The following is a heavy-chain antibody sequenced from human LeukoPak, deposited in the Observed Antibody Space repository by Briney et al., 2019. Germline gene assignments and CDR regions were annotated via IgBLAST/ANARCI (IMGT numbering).Heavy chain of an antibody. D-gene: IGHD5-12*01. CDR2: IIPIFGTA. Sequence: GASVKVSCKASGGTFSSYAISWVRQAPGQGLEWMGGIIPIFGTANYAQKFQGRVTITTDESTSIAYMELSSLRSEDTAVYYCARDKEGIVATWGQGTLVTVSS. CDR3: ARDKEGIVAT. J-gene: IGHJ4*02. CDR1: GGTFSSYA. V-gene: IGHV1-69*05.